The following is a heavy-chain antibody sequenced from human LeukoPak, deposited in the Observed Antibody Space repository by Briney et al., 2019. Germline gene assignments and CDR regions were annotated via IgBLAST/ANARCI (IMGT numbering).Heavy chain of an antibody. CDR1: GGSISSYY. V-gene: IGHV4-59*08. CDR2: IYYSGST. J-gene: IGHJ4*02. D-gene: IGHD3-16*02. CDR3: ARQVVEYDYVWGSYRSLYYFDY. Sequence: SETLSLTCTVSGGSISSYYWSWIRQPPGKGLEWIGYIYYSGSTNYNPSLKSRVTISVDTSKNQFSLKLSSVTAADTAVYYCARQVVEYDYVWGSYRSLYYFDYWGQGTLVTVSS.